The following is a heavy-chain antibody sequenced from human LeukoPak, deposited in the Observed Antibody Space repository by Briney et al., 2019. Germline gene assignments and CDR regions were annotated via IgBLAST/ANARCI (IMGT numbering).Heavy chain of an antibody. CDR2: INSDGSST. CDR3: ARRIAAAAAPYYFDY. V-gene: IGHV3-74*01. Sequence: GGSLRLSCAVSGFTLSSYSMNWVRQAPGKGLLWVSRINSDGSSTSYADSVKGRFTISRDNAKNTLYLQMNSLRAEDTAVYYCARRIAAAAAPYYFDYWGQGTLVTVSS. J-gene: IGHJ4*02. D-gene: IGHD6-13*01. CDR1: GFTLSSYS.